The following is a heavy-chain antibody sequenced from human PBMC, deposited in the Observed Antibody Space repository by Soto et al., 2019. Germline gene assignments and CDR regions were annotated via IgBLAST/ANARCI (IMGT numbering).Heavy chain of an antibody. CDR3: ARAGVEMATKYYFDY. CDR2: IIPIFGTA. Sequence: GASVKVSCKASGGTFSSYAISWVRQAPGQGLEWMGGIIPIFGTANYAQKFQGRVTITADESTSTAYMELSSLRSEDTAVYYCARAGVEMATKYYFDYWGQGTLVTVSS. D-gene: IGHD5-12*01. J-gene: IGHJ4*02. V-gene: IGHV1-69*13. CDR1: GGTFSSYA.